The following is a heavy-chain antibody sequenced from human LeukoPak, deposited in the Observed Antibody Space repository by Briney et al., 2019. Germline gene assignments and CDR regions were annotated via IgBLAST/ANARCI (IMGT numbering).Heavy chain of an antibody. V-gene: IGHV1-8*01. CDR2: MNPNSGNT. Sequence: ASVKVSCKASGYTFTRYDINWVRQAPGQGLEWMGWMNPNSGNTAYAQKFQGRVTMTRNISISTAYMELSSLRLEDTAIYYCVRHLAGTLLNLPNWGQGTLVTVSS. CDR3: VRHLAGTLLNLPN. J-gene: IGHJ4*02. D-gene: IGHD6-19*01. CDR1: GYTFTRYD.